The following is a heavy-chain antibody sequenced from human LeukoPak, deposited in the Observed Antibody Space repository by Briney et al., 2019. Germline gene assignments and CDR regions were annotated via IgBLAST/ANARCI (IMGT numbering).Heavy chain of an antibody. V-gene: IGHV1-2*06. CDR1: GYTFTGYY. CDR2: INPNSGGT. D-gene: IGHD3-22*01. J-gene: IGHJ4*02. CDR3: ARGGYYYDSSGYALWDY. Sequence: GAPVKVSCKASGYTFTGYYMHWVRQAPGQGLEWMGRINPNSGGTNYAQKFQGRVTMTRDTSISTAYMELSRLRSDDTAVYYCARGGYYYDSSGYALWDYWGQGTLVTVSS.